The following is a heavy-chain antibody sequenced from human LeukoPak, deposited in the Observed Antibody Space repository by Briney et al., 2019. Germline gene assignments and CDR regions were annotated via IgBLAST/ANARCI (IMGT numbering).Heavy chain of an antibody. Sequence: SEPLSLTCTVSGGSISSSAYYWLWICQPPGRGLEWITIIYYAGSAYYHPSLKSRVTISVDTSKNQFSLKLRSVTAADTAVYYCARLGGSPDWFDPWGQGTPVTVSS. CDR3: ARLGGSPDWFDP. CDR1: GGSISSSAYY. J-gene: IGHJ5*02. CDR2: IYYAGSA. V-gene: IGHV4-39*01. D-gene: IGHD3-16*01.